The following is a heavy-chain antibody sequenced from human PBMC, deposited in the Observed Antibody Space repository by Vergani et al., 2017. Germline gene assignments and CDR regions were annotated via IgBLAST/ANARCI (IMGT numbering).Heavy chain of an antibody. J-gene: IGHJ4*02. CDR1: GFTFSRYA. D-gene: IGHD2-15*01. Sequence: EVQLVESGGGLVQPGGSLRLSCAASGFTFSRYAMSWVRQAPGEGLEWVSAISGSGGSTYYAGPVTGRFTISRDNSKNTLYLQMHSMRAEDTAVYYCAKGGGVVVVASYDYWGQGTLVTVSS. CDR3: AKGGGVVVVASYDY. CDR2: ISGSGGST. V-gene: IGHV3-23*04.